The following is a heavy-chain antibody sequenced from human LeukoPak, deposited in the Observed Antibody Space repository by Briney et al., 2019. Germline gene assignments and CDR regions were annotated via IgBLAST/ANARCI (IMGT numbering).Heavy chain of an antibody. CDR1: GFTFSSYG. J-gene: IGHJ4*02. Sequence: PGGSLRLSCAASGFTFSSYGMHWVRQAPGKGLEWVAVISYDGSNKYYADSVKGRFTISRDNSKNTLYLQMNSLRAEDTAVYYCAKSKKWELQPLLDYWGQGTLVTVSS. CDR3: AKSKKWELQPLLDY. D-gene: IGHD1-26*01. V-gene: IGHV3-30*18. CDR2: ISYDGSNK.